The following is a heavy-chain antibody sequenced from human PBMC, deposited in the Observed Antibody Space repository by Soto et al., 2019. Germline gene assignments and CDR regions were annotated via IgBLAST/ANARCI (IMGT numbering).Heavy chain of an antibody. Sequence: QVQLVQSGAEVKKPGSSVKVSCKASGGTFSSYAISWVRQAPGQGREWMGGIIPIFGTADYAQKFQGTVTITADESTSRADTEHSSTRSGDTAGDYCARVLDLQYSYGRDVGGQGTTVTVSS. CDR2: IIPIFGTA. D-gene: IGHD1-7*01. CDR3: ARVLDLQYSYGRDV. V-gene: IGHV1-69*12. CDR1: GGTFSSYA. J-gene: IGHJ6*02.